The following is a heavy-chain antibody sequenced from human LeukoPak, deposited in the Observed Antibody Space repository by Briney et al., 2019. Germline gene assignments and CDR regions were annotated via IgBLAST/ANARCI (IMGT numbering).Heavy chain of an antibody. CDR2: IYYSGST. V-gene: IGHV4-39*01. D-gene: IGHD3-16*02. CDR1: GGSISSSSYY. Sequence: SETLSLTCTVSGGSISSSSYYWRWLRQPPGKGLEWIGSIYYSGSTYYSPSLKSRVTISVDTSKNQFSLKLSSVTAADTAVYYIARRYYDYVWGSYRPPDNWFDPWGQGTLVTVSS. CDR3: ARRYYDYVWGSYRPPDNWFDP. J-gene: IGHJ5*02.